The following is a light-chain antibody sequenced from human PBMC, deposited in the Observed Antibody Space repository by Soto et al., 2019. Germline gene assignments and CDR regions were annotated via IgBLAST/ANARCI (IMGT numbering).Light chain of an antibody. J-gene: IGKJ2*02. Sequence: DIVMTQSPDSLAVSLGERATINCKSGQSVLYSSNNKNYLAWYQQKPGQSPKLLIYWASTRESGVPDRFSGSGSGTDFTLTISSLQAEDVAVYYCQQYYRTPRTFGQGTKLEIK. V-gene: IGKV4-1*01. CDR2: WAS. CDR3: QQYYRTPRT. CDR1: QSVLYSSNNKNY.